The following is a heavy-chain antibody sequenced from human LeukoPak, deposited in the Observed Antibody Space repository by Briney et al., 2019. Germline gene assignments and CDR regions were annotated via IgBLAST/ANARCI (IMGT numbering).Heavy chain of an antibody. CDR1: GGSFSGYY. CDR3: ARHRRYSRVFDY. V-gene: IGHV4-34*01. J-gene: IGHJ4*02. CDR2: INHSGST. Sequence: SETMSLTCAVYGGSFSGYYWSWIRQPPGKGLEWIGEINHSGSTNYNPPLKSRVTISVDTSKTQFSLKLSSVTAADTAVYYCARHRRYSRVFDYWGQGTLVTVSS. D-gene: IGHD2-21*01.